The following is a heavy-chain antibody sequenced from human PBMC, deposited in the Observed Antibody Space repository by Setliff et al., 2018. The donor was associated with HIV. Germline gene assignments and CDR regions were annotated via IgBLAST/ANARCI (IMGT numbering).Heavy chain of an antibody. Sequence: PGGSLRLSCVASGFTFSNYGMHWVRQAPGKGLEWVAVVKNDGRNKDYTHSVKGRFTISRDNSKNTLYLQMNSLTLEDAAVYYCARDRTLTYEDYYYMDVWGKGTTVTVS. V-gene: IGHV3-30*04. CDR2: VKNDGRNK. CDR1: GFTFSNYG. J-gene: IGHJ6*03. CDR3: ARDRTLTYEDYYYMDV. D-gene: IGHD2-21*01.